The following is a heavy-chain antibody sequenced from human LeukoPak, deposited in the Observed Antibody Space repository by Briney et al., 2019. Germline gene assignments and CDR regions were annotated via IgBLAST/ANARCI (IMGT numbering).Heavy chain of an antibody. D-gene: IGHD3-9*01. CDR1: GFTFSSYA. Sequence: GGSLRLSCAASGFTFSSYAMSWVRQAPGKGLEWVSSISTSSSSKYYADSVKGRFTISRDNAKNSLDLQMNSLRAEDTAVYYCARWDDLFLIDFWGQGTLVTVSS. J-gene: IGHJ4*02. CDR3: ARWDDLFLIDF. V-gene: IGHV3-21*01. CDR2: ISTSSSSK.